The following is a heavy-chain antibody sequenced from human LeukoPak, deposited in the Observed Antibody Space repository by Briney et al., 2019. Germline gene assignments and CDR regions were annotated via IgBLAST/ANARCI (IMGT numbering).Heavy chain of an antibody. CDR3: ARGGTWIQLWSL. CDR2: IIPIFGTA. CDR1: GGTFSSYA. Sequence: ASVKVSCKASGGTFSSYAISWVRQAPGQGPEWMGGIIPIFGTANYAQKFQGRVTITTDESTSTAYMELSSLRSDDTAVYYCARGGTWIQLWSLWGQGTLVTVSS. J-gene: IGHJ4*02. D-gene: IGHD5-18*01. V-gene: IGHV1-69*05.